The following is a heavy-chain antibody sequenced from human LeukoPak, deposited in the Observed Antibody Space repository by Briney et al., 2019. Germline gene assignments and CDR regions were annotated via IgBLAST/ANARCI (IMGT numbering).Heavy chain of an antibody. CDR2: ILPIFFKT. Sequence: ASLKLSWKASRGTFSSYAISWARQASGQCLEWIGGILPIFFKTSYAKKLQGRVTITADKSTSTAHMELTRLRSDDTAVYYCARGEIGYCSSGSCYGGFKYWGQGTLITVSS. D-gene: IGHD2-15*01. J-gene: IGHJ4*02. V-gene: IGHV1-69*06. CDR1: RGTFSSYA. CDR3: ARGEIGYCSSGSCYGGFKY.